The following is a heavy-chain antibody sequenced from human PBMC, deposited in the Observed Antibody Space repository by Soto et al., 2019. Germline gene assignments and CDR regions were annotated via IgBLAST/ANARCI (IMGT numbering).Heavy chain of an antibody. CDR1: GGSISSYC. CDR3: ARAGIAVAGTLFDY. J-gene: IGHJ4*02. D-gene: IGHD6-19*01. CDR2: IYYSGST. Sequence: PSETLSLTCTVSGGSISSYCWSWIRQPPGKGLEWIGYIYYSGSTNYNPSLKSRVTISVDTSKNQFSLKLSSVTAADTAVYYCARAGIAVAGTLFDYWGQGTLVTVSS. V-gene: IGHV4-59*08.